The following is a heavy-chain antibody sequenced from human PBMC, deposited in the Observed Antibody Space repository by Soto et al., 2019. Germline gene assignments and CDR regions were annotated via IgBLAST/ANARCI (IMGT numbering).Heavy chain of an antibody. CDR2: IYYSGST. V-gene: IGHV4-39*01. CDR3: ARHMTTVTKTLNYYYYYYMDV. CDR1: GGSISSSSYY. Sequence: PSETLSLTCTVSGGSISSSSYYWGWIRQPPGKGLEWIGSIYYSGSTYYNPSLKSRVTISVDTSKNQFSLKLSSVTAADTAVYYCARHMTTVTKTLNYYYYYYMDVWGKGTTVTAP. J-gene: IGHJ6*03. D-gene: IGHD4-17*01.